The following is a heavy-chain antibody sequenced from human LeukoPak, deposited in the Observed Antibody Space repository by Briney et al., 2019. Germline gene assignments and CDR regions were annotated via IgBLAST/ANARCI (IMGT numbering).Heavy chain of an antibody. J-gene: IGHJ4*02. V-gene: IGHV1-3*01. CDR3: ARALYYYDRLYYFDY. CDR1: GYTFTSYA. Sequence: ASVKVSCKASGYTFTSYAMRWVRQAPGQRLEWMGWINAGNGNTKYSQKFQGRVTITRDTSASTAYMELSSLRSEDTAVYYCARALYYYDRLYYFDYWGQGTLVTVSS. CDR2: INAGNGNT. D-gene: IGHD3-10*02.